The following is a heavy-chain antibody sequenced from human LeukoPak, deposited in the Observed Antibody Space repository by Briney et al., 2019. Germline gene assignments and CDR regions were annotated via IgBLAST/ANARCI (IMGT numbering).Heavy chain of an antibody. V-gene: IGHV3-7*01. J-gene: IGHJ4*02. CDR2: IREDGSEK. Sequence: GGSLRLSCVGSAFTLSNYWMSWVRQAPGKGLEWVANIREDGSEKKYVDSVKGRFTISRDNAKNSLDLQMSSLRVEDTAMYYCARDEVGGPLKYWGQGTLVTVSS. D-gene: IGHD6-6*01. CDR1: AFTLSNYW. CDR3: ARDEVGGPLKY.